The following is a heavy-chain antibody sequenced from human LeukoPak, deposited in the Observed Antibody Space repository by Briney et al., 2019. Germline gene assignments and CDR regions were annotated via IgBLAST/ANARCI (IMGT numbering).Heavy chain of an antibody. V-gene: IGHV1-46*01. J-gene: IGHJ4*02. CDR3: ARKKYYYDSSGYYYYLYCFDY. Sequence: ASVKVSCKASGYTFTSYYMHWVRQAPGQGLEWMGIINPSGGSTSYAQKFQGRVTITADESTSTAYMELSSLRSDDTAVYYCARKKYYYDSSGYYYYLYCFDYWGQGTLVTVSS. CDR2: INPSGGST. CDR1: GYTFTSYY. D-gene: IGHD3-22*01.